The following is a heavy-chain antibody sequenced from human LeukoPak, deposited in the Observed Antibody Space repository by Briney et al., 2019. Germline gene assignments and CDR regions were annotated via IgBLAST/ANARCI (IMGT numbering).Heavy chain of an antibody. CDR2: ISGSGGST. CDR3: AKPIASRRAFDI. D-gene: IGHD1-26*01. J-gene: IGHJ3*02. CDR1: GFTFNSYA. V-gene: IGHV3-23*01. Sequence: GGSLRLSCAASGFTFNSYAMSWVRQAPGKGLEWVSAISGSGGSTYYADSVKGRFTISRDNSKNTLYLQMNSLRAEGTAVYYCAKPIASRRAFDIWGQGTMVTVSS.